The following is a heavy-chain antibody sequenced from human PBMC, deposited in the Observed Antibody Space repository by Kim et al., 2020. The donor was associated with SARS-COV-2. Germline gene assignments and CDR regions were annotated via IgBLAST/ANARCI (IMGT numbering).Heavy chain of an antibody. CDR2: IYYSGST. D-gene: IGHD3-10*01. J-gene: IGHJ2*01. V-gene: IGHV4-31*03. CDR1: GGSISSGGYY. CDR3: ARVGGYYGSGSYPNWYFDL. Sequence: SETLSLTCTVSGGSISSGGYYWSWIRQHPGKGLEWIGYIYYSGSTYYNPSLKSRVTISVDTSKNQFSLKLSSVTAADTAVYYCARVGGYYGSGSYPNWYFDLWGRGTLVTVSS.